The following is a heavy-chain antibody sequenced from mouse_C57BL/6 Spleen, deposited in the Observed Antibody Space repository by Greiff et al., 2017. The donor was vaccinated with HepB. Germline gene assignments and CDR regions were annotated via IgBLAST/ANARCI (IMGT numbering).Heavy chain of an antibody. CDR1: GYTFTDYE. J-gene: IGHJ3*01. V-gene: IGHV1-15*01. Sequence: VQLQQSGAELVRPGASVTLSCKASGYTFTDYEMPWVKQTPVHGLEWIGAIDPETGGTAYNQKFKGKAILTAYKSSSTAYMELRSLTSEDSAVYYCTRRSFAYWGQGTLVTVSA. CDR2: IDPETGGT. CDR3: TRRSFAY.